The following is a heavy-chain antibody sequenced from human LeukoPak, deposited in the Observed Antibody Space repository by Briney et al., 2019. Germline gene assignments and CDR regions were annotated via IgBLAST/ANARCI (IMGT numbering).Heavy chain of an antibody. J-gene: IGHJ6*03. D-gene: IGHD3-3*01. CDR1: GYSISTGYY. V-gene: IGHV4-38-2*02. CDR2: FYHGGST. CDR3: ARGKADFWSGYYVNGYMDV. Sequence: SETLSLTCTVSGYSISTGYYWDWIRQPPGKGLEWIGTFYHGGSTYYNPSLKSRVTISVDTSKNQFSLNLTSVTAADTAVYYCARGKADFWSGYYVNGYMDVWGKGTTVTVSS.